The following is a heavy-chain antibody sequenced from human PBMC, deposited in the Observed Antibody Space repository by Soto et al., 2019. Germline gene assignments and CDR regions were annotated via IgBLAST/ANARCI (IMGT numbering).Heavy chain of an antibody. CDR2: IYYSGST. CDR3: ARDPTRCSSTSCRTYYYYGMDV. CDR1: GGSISSYY. D-gene: IGHD2-2*01. Sequence: QVQLQESGPGLVKPSETLSLTCTVSGGSISSYYWSWIRQPPGKGLEWIGYIYYSGSTNYNPSLKSRVTISVDTSKNQFSLKLSSVTAADTAVYYCARDPTRCSSTSCRTYYYYGMDVWGQGTTVTVSS. J-gene: IGHJ6*02. V-gene: IGHV4-59*01.